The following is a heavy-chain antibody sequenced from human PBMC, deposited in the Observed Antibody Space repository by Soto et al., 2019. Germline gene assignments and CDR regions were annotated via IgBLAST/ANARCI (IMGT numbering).Heavy chain of an antibody. J-gene: IGHJ4*02. CDR3: TRGDY. CDR2: ISYSGST. V-gene: IGHV4-31*03. CDR1: GDSMTTVGYY. Sequence: QVQLQESAPGLVKPSQTLSLTCTVSGDSMTTVGYYWTWIRQHPGQGLEWIGFISYSGSTYYSSSLKGRVALSADTSKNPFSLKLNSVTAADTAVYYCTRGDYWGQGTLVTVSS.